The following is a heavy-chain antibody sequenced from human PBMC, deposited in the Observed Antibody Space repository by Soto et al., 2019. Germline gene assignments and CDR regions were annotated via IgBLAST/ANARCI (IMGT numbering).Heavy chain of an antibody. CDR3: ARDVYCSSTSCYLARASWWFDP. V-gene: IGHV1-18*01. CDR1: GYTFTSYG. D-gene: IGHD2-2*01. Sequence: QVQLVQSGAEVKKPGASVKVSCKASGYTFTSYGISWVRQAPGQGLAWMGWISVYNGNTNYAQKLQGRVTMTTDTSTSTAYMEVRSLRSDDTAVYYCARDVYCSSTSCYLARASWWFDPWGQGTLVTVSS. J-gene: IGHJ5*02. CDR2: ISVYNGNT.